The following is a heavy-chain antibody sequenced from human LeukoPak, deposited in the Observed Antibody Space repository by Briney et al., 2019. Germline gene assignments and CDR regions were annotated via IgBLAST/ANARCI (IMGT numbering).Heavy chain of an antibody. CDR1: GGSISGYY. V-gene: IGHV4-59*01. D-gene: IGHD1-1*01. Sequence: SETLSLTFAVSGGSISGYYWGWIRQPPGKGLEWIGYIYYSGSTNYNPSLESRVTISIDTSKNQFSLKLSSVTAADTAVYYCARDGARQLWGQGTLVTVSS. J-gene: IGHJ4*02. CDR3: ARDGARQL. CDR2: IYYSGST.